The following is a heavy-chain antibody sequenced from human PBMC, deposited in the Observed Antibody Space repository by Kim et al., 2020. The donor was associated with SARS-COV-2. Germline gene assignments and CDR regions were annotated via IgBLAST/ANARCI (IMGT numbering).Heavy chain of an antibody. D-gene: IGHD3-10*01. V-gene: IGHV3-23*01. J-gene: IGHJ5*02. Sequence: GGSLRLSCAASGFTFSSYAMSWVRQAPGKGLEWVSAISGSGGSTYYADSVKGRFTISRDNSKNTLYLQMNSLRAEDTVVYYCAKAPVLLWFGEFREAWFDPWGQGTLVTVSS. CDR3: AKAPVLLWFGEFREAWFDP. CDR1: GFTFSSYA. CDR2: ISGSGGST.